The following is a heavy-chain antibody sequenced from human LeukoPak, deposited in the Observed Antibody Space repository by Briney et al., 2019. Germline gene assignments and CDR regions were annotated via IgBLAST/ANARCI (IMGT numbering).Heavy chain of an antibody. D-gene: IGHD5/OR15-5a*01. CDR3: ATSDTVSTYNWFDP. CDR2: IRYSGSA. V-gene: IGHV4-39*01. J-gene: IGHJ5*02. CDR1: GGSISSNTYF. Sequence: SETLSLTCNVSGGSISSNTYFWGWIRRPPGKGLEWIGSIRYSGSAYYNPSLKSRVTISVDTSKNQFSLNLSSLTAADTAVYYCATSDTVSTYNWFDPWGQGTLVTVS.